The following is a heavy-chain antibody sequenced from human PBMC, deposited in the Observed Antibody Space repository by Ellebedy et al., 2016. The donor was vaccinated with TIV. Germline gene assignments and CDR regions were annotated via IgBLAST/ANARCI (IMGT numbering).Heavy chain of an antibody. J-gene: IGHJ4*02. Sequence: MPSETLSLTCTVSGGSISSYYWSWIRQPPGKGLEWIGYIYYSGSTNYNPSLKSRVTISVDTSKNQFSLKLSSVTAADTAVYYCARGSDILTGYYIDYWGQGTLVTVSS. V-gene: IGHV4-59*08. CDR1: GGSISSYY. D-gene: IGHD3-9*01. CDR2: IYYSGST. CDR3: ARGSDILTGYYIDY.